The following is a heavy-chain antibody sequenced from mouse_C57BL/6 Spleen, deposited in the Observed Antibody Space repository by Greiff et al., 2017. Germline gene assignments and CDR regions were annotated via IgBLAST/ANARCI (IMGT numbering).Heavy chain of an antibody. J-gene: IGHJ2*01. D-gene: IGHD2-4*01. CDR1: GYTFTDYY. CDR3: ARGGDYDVGVY. Sequence: VQLQQSGPVLVKPGASVKMSCKASGYTFTDYYMNWVKQSHGKSLEWIGVINPYNGGTSYNQKFKGKATLTVDKSSSTAYMELNSLTSEDSAVYYCARGGDYDVGVYWGQGTTLTVSS. V-gene: IGHV1-19*01. CDR2: INPYNGGT.